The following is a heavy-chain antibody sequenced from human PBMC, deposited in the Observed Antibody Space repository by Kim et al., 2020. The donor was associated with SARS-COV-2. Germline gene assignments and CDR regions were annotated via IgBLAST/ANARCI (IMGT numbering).Heavy chain of an antibody. CDR3: ARVGGLGNSPLEALDI. CDR2: IYNSGST. V-gene: IGHV4-59*11. J-gene: IGHJ3*02. CDR1: GDSISSHY. Sequence: SETLSLTCTVSGDSISSHYWSWIRQSPGKGLEWIGYIYNSGSTNYHPSLKSRVTISVDTSKNHFSLKLNSVTAADTAVYYCARVGGLGNSPLEALDIWGQGTVVIGSS. D-gene: IGHD3-16*01.